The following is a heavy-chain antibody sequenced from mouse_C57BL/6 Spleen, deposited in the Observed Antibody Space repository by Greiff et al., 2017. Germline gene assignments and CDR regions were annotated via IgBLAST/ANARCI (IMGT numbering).Heavy chain of an antibody. CDR1: GFTFSSYG. CDR3: GRHPYYGSSYYAMDY. D-gene: IGHD1-1*01. J-gene: IGHJ4*01. Sequence: EVQGVESGGDLVKPGGSLKLSCAASGFTFSSYGMSWVRQTPDKRLEWVATISSGGSYTYYPDSVKGRFTISRDNAKNTLYLQMSSLKSEDTAMYYCGRHPYYGSSYYAMDYWGQGTSVTVSS. V-gene: IGHV5-6*01. CDR2: ISSGGSYT.